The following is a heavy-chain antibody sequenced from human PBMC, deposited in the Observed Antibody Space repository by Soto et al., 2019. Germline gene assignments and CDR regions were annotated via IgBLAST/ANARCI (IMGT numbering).Heavy chain of an antibody. J-gene: IGHJ4*02. Sequence: GGSLRLSCAASGFTFSSYGMHWVRQAPGKGLEWVAVISYDGSNKYYADSVKGRFTISRDNSKNTLYLQMNSLRAEDTAVYYCAKQRRGSSSNGWFSYWGQGTLVTVSS. CDR1: GFTFSSYG. CDR2: ISYDGSNK. D-gene: IGHD6-13*01. V-gene: IGHV3-30*18. CDR3: AKQRRGSSSNGWFSY.